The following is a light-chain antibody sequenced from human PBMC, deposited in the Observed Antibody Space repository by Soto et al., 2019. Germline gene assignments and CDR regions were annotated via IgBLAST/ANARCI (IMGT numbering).Light chain of an antibody. Sequence: DIQMTQSPSSLSASVGDRVTITCRASQSISRYLNWYQQKPGKAPKLLIYAASSLLGGVPSRFSGCGSGTDFTLTISSLQPEDFAIYYCQQSYSSPQTFGQGTKVEIK. CDR2: AAS. V-gene: IGKV1-39*01. CDR1: QSISRY. CDR3: QQSYSSPQT. J-gene: IGKJ1*01.